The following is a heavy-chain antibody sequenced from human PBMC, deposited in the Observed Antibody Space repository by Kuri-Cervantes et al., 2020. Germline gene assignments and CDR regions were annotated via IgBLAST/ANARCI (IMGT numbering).Heavy chain of an antibody. CDR3: AREGSAYCSTTSCYEMFDY. J-gene: IGHJ4*02. D-gene: IGHD2-2*01. CDR1: GGSFSGYY. V-gene: IGHV4-34*01. Sequence: GSLRLSCGVYGGSFSGYYWSWIRQPPGKGLEWIGEINHSGSTNYNPSLKSRVTISVDTSKNQFSLKLSSVTAADTAVYYCAREGSAYCSTTSCYEMFDYWGQGTLVTVSS. CDR2: INHSGST.